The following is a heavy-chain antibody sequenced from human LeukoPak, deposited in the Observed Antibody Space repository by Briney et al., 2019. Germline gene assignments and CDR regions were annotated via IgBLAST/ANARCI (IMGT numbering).Heavy chain of an antibody. D-gene: IGHD3-10*01. CDR1: GGSISSYY. CDR2: IYTSGST. V-gene: IGHV4-4*07. Sequence: PSETLSLTCTVSGGSISSYYWSWIRQPAGKGLEWIGRIYTSGSTNYNPSLKSRVTMSVDTSKNQFSLKLSSVTAADTAVYYCARDPWFGGTNWFDPWGQGTLVTVSS. J-gene: IGHJ5*02. CDR3: ARDPWFGGTNWFDP.